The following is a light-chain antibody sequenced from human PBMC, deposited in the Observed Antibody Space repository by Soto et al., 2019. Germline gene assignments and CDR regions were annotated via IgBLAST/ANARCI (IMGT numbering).Light chain of an antibody. V-gene: IGKV3-15*01. J-gene: IGKJ4*02. CDR2: GAS. Sequence: VVLTQSPATLSLSPGERASLSCRASQSVSSYLAWYQQKPGQPPRLLVFGASNRASKIPDRFRGRGSGTEFTLTTSGLQSEDFGVYYCQQYDTWITFGGGTKVDI. CDR3: QQYDTWIT. CDR1: QSVSSY.